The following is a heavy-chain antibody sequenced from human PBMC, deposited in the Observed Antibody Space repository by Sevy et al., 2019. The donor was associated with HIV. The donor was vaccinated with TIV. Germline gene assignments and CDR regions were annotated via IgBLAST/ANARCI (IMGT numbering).Heavy chain of an antibody. Sequence: SCTASGFTFSTYDIHWVRQAPGKGLEWVAIIAHDGNYRYYSDSVRGRFSMSRDNSKNTAYLQMSGLSVEDTAVYYCAKNRPPGGSYFSRHGMDVWGRGTTVTVSS. CDR3: AKNRPPGGSYFSRHGMDV. V-gene: IGHV3-30*18. CDR1: GFTFSTYD. D-gene: IGHD3-16*01. J-gene: IGHJ6*02. CDR2: IAHDGNYR.